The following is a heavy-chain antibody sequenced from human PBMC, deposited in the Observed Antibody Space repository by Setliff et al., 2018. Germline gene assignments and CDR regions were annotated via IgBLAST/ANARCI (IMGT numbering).Heavy chain of an antibody. CDR2: IYYSGST. V-gene: IGHV4-31*03. CDR3: ARGGPTLTISRVLVVSSFDP. CDR1: GGSISSGGYY. J-gene: IGHJ5*02. Sequence: PSETLSLTCTVSGGSISSGGYYWSWIRQHPGKGLEWIGYIYYSGSTYYNPSLKSRVTISVDTSKNQFSLELSSVTAADTATYYCARGGPTLTISRVLVVSSFDPWGQGSRVTVSS. D-gene: IGHD3-3*01.